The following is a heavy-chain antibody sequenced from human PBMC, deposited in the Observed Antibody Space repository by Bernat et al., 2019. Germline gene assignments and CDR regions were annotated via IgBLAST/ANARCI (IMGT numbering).Heavy chain of an antibody. CDR3: ARVYGSGSYCVDY. CDR1: GGCISSGGYY. CDR2: IYYSGST. Sequence: QVQLQESGPGLVKPSQTLSLTCTVSGGCISSGGYYWSWIRQHPGKGLEWIGYIYYSGSTYYNPSLKSRVTISLDTSKNQFSLKLSSVTAADTAVYYCARVYGSGSYCVDYWGQGTLVTVSS. J-gene: IGHJ4*02. D-gene: IGHD3-10*01. V-gene: IGHV4-31*03.